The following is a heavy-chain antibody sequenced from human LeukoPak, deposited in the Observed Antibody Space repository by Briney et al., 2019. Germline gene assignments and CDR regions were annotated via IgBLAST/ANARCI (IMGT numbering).Heavy chain of an antibody. J-gene: IGHJ4*02. CDR1: GFTFSSYW. CDR3: ARGHIGVVTAPDY. CDR2: INSDGSST. D-gene: IGHD2-21*02. V-gene: IGHV3-74*01. Sequence: PGGSLRLSCAASGFTFSSYWMHWVRQAPGKGLVWVSRINSDGSSTNYADSVKGRFTISRDNAKNTLYLQMNSLRAEDTAVYYCARGHIGVVTAPDYWGQGTLVTVSS.